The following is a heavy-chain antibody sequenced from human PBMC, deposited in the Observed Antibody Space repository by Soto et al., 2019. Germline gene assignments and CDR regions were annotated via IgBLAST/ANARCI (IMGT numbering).Heavy chain of an antibody. Sequence: GESLKISCTGSGYSFSNYWLAWVRQMPGRGLEWMGIIYPGDSDIKYSPSFQGHVTISADKSISTAYLQWSSLKASDTAMYYCARHTNPSGYYYAMDVWGQGTTVTVSS. CDR2: IYPGDSDI. J-gene: IGHJ6*02. CDR3: ARHTNPSGYYYAMDV. V-gene: IGHV5-51*01. CDR1: GYSFSNYW. D-gene: IGHD2-8*01.